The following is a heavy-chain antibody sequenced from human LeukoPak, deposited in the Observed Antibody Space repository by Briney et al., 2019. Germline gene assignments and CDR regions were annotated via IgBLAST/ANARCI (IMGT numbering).Heavy chain of an antibody. Sequence: GGSLRLSCAASGFIFSHYSMNWVRQAPGKGLEWVSYISSSSVTTYYADSVKGRFTVSRDNAKDSLNLQMNYLRDEDTAVYYCARGSLRSGSLIDYWGQGTLATVSS. J-gene: IGHJ4*02. CDR2: ISSSSVTT. D-gene: IGHD6-19*01. CDR3: ARGSLRSGSLIDY. V-gene: IGHV3-48*02. CDR1: GFIFSHYS.